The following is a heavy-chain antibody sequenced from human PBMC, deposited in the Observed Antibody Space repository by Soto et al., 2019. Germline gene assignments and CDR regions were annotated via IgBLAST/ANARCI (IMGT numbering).Heavy chain of an antibody. Sequence: HPGGSLRLSCTASGFTLQNYAMAWVRQAPGKGLEWVSTLIGGHYGTAYSYSLMGRFNVSRDNYKNCLYLQMNSLEVEDTAMYFCAKGKSTGDIDWFDPWGQGSLVTVSS. CDR3: AKGKSTGDIDWFDP. CDR1: GFTLQNYA. D-gene: IGHD3-10*01. V-gene: IGHV3-23*01. CDR2: LIGGHYGT. J-gene: IGHJ5*02.